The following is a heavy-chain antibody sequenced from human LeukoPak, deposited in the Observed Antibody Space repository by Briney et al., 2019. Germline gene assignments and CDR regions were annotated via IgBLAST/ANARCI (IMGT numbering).Heavy chain of an antibody. CDR1: GGTFSSYA. D-gene: IGHD5-12*01. CDR3: ARDLRYSGYDIYYY. CDR2: IIPIFGTA. Sequence: ASVKVSCKASGGTFSSYAISWVRQAPGQGLEWMGGIIPIFGTANYAQKFQGRVTITADESTSTAYMELSRLRSDDTAVYYCARDLRYSGYDIYYYWGQGTLVTVSS. J-gene: IGHJ4*02. V-gene: IGHV1-69*01.